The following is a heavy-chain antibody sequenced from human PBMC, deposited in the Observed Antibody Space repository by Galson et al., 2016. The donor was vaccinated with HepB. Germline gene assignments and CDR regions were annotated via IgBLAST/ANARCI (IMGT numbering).Heavy chain of an antibody. V-gene: IGHV3-9*01. CDR3: AKDVLGGIYSTGRYRSYFEL. J-gene: IGHJ4*02. Sequence: SLRLSCAASGFKFDEYAMHWVRQAPGKGLEWVSSINWNSATRAYADSVKARFIISRDNAENSMYLQMNSLRAEDTALYYCAKDVLGGIYSTGRYRSYFELWGQGTLVTVSS. D-gene: IGHD6-19*01. CDR2: INWNSATR. CDR1: GFKFDEYA.